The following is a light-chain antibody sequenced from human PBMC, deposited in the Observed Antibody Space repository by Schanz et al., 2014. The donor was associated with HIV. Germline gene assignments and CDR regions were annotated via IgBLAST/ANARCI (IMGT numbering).Light chain of an antibody. J-gene: IGLJ2*01. CDR3: SSYTSSGTEI. CDR1: SSDIGGYNY. Sequence: QSALTQPASVSGSPGQSITISCTGTSSDIGGYNYVSWYQQHPGKAPKLMIYDVSNRPSGVSNRFSGSKSGNTASLTISGLQAEDEADYYCSSYTSSGTEIFGGGTKVT. CDR2: DVS. V-gene: IGLV2-14*01.